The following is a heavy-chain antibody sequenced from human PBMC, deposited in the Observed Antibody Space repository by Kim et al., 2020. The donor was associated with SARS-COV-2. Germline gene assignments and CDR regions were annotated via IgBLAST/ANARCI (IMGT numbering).Heavy chain of an antibody. CDR3: ARQWVGSGYYSSFDY. CDR2: ISSNGGST. Sequence: GGSLRLSCAASGFTFSSYAMHWVRQAPGKGLEYVSAISSNGGSTYYANSVKGRFTISRDNSKNTLYLQMGSLRAEDMAVYYCARQWVGSGYYSSFDYWGQGTLVTVSS. V-gene: IGHV3-64*01. CDR1: GFTFSSYA. D-gene: IGHD3-22*01. J-gene: IGHJ4*02.